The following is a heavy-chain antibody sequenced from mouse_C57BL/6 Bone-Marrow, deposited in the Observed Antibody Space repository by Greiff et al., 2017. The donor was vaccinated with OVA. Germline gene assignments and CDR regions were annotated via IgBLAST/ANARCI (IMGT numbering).Heavy chain of an antibody. CDR1: GYSITSDY. Sequence: EVQLQESGPGLAKPSQTLSLTCSVPGYSITSDYWNWIRKFPGNKLEYMGYISYSGSTYYNPSLKSRISITRDTSKNQYYLQLNSVTTEDTATYYCARYTLYNYYGSSYFDYWGQGTTLTVSS. CDR3: ARYTLYNYYGSSYFDY. V-gene: IGHV3-8*01. D-gene: IGHD1-1*01. J-gene: IGHJ2*01. CDR2: ISYSGST.